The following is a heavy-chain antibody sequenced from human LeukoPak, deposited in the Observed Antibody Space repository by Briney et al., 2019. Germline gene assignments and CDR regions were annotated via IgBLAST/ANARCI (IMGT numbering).Heavy chain of an antibody. CDR3: ATGDTAMVTPSFDY. CDR1: GYTLTELS. D-gene: IGHD5-18*01. V-gene: IGHV1-24*01. Sequence: ASVKVSCKVSGYTLTELSMHWVRQAPGKGLEWMGGFDPEDGETIYARKFQGRVTMTEDTSTDTAYMELSSLRSEDTAVYYCATGDTAMVTPSFDYWGQGTLVTVSA. CDR2: FDPEDGET. J-gene: IGHJ4*02.